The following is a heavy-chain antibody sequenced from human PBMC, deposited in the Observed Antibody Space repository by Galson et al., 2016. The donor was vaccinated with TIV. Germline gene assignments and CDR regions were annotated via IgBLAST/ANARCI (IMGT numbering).Heavy chain of an antibody. Sequence: CAIPGDSVSGNTAAWNWVRQSPSRGLEGLGRTYYTSKWNTNYAVSVKGRIIIRPDTSMNHVSLQLSSVIPDDTAVYYCARGNWNYGMGGAMDVWGRGTTVTVSS. J-gene: IGHJ6*02. CDR1: GDSVSGNTAA. V-gene: IGHV6-1*01. CDR3: ARGNWNYGMGGAMDV. CDR2: TYYTSKWNT. D-gene: IGHD1-7*01.